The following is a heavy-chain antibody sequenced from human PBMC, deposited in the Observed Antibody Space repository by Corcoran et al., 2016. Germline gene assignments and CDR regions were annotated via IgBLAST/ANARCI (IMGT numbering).Heavy chain of an antibody. D-gene: IGHD3-22*01. Sequence: QVQLVQSGAEVKKPGASVKVSCKASGYTFTSYAMHWVRQAPGQRLEWMGWINAGNGNTKYSQKFQGRVTITRDTSASTAYMELSSLRSEDTAVYYCGAYYYDSEGYGGGVYWGQGTLVTVSS. J-gene: IGHJ4*02. CDR1: GYTFTSYA. V-gene: IGHV1-3*01. CDR3: GAYYYDSEGYGGGVY. CDR2: INAGNGNT.